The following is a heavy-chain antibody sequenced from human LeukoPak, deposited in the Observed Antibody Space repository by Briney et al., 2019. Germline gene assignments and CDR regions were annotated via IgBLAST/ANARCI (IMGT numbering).Heavy chain of an antibody. J-gene: IGHJ4*02. V-gene: IGHV1-2*02. CDR1: GYTFTDYY. CDR3: AMYYYDSSGYYFDY. D-gene: IGHD3-22*01. CDR2: INPKSGGT. Sequence: ASVKVSCKASGYTFTDYYMHWVRQAPGQGLEWMGWINPKSGGTNSAQKFQGRVTMTRDTSISTAYMEVSRLRSDDTAVYYCAMYYYDSSGYYFDYWGQGTLVTVSS.